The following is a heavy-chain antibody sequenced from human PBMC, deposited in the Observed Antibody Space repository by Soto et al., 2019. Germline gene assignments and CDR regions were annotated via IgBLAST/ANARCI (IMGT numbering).Heavy chain of an antibody. CDR2: IGHSGSA. V-gene: IGHV4-34*01. CDR3: ARGGNCIVSSCPLGSHYGMDV. Sequence: QVQLQQWGAGLLKPSETLSLTCAVYGGSFSGYYWTWIRQPPGKGLEWVGEIGHSGSATYSPSLKRRVPISVDTSNNQFSLRLSSVTAADTAVYYCARGGNCIVSSCPLGSHYGMDVWGQGTTVTVSS. J-gene: IGHJ6*02. CDR1: GGSFSGYY. D-gene: IGHD2-15*01.